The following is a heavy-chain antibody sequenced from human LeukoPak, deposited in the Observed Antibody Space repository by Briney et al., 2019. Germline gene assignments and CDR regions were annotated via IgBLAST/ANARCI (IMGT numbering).Heavy chain of an antibody. CDR2: ISSGSSYI. V-gene: IGHV3-21*01. Sequence: GGSLRLSCAASGFTFSNYYMNWVRQAPGKGLEWVSSISSGSSYIYYADSLKGRFTISRDKAKNSLYLQMNSLRAEDTAVYYCATGVRGYNSALDYWGQGTLVTVSP. CDR1: GFTFSNYY. J-gene: IGHJ4*02. D-gene: IGHD6-19*01. CDR3: ATGVRGYNSALDY.